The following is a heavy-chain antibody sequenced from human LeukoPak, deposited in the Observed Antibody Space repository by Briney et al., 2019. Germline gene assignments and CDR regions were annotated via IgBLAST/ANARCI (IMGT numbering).Heavy chain of an antibody. CDR2: IRHDGSNK. CDR1: GFTFSSYG. Sequence: GGSLRLSCAASGFTFSSYGMHWVRQAPGKGLEWVAFIRHDGSNKYYADSVKGRFTISRDNSKNTLYLQMNSLRAEDTAVYYCAKILLGITRDFDYWGQGTLVTVSS. D-gene: IGHD3-16*01. CDR3: AKILLGITRDFDY. V-gene: IGHV3-30*02. J-gene: IGHJ4*02.